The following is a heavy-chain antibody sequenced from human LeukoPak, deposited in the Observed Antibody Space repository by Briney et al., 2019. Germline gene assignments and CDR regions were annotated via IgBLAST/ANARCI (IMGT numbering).Heavy chain of an antibody. CDR2: IYYSGST. J-gene: IGHJ4*02. CDR3: ARRVVAARPFDY. CDR1: GGSISSSSYY. V-gene: IGHV4-39*01. Sequence: KSSETLSLTCTVSGGSISSSSYYWGWIRQPPGKRLEWIGSIYYSGSTYYNPSLKSRVTISVDTSKNQFSLKLSSVTAADTAVYYCARRVVAARPFDYWGQGTLVTVSS. D-gene: IGHD6-6*01.